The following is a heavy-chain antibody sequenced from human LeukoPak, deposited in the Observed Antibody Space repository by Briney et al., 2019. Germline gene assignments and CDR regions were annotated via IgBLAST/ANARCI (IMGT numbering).Heavy chain of an antibody. CDR1: GFTFDDYA. D-gene: IGHD3-3*01. CDR2: ISWNSGSI. V-gene: IGHV3-9*01. CDR3: AKGGEWLLPDY. J-gene: IGHJ4*02. Sequence: GRSLRLSCAASGFTFDDYAMHWVRQAPGKGLEWVSGISWNSGSIGYADSVKGRFTISRDNAKNSLYLQMNSLRAEDTASYYCAKGGEWLLPDYWGQGTLVTVSS.